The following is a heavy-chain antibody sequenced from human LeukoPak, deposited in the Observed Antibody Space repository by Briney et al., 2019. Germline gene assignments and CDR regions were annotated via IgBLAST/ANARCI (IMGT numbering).Heavy chain of an antibody. Sequence: ASVKVSCKASGGTFSSYTISWVRQAPGQGLEWMGRIIPILSIANYAQKFQGRVTITADKSTSTAYMELSSLRSEDTAVYYCARDRRDGYNYGEPDAFDIWGQGTMVTVSS. J-gene: IGHJ3*02. CDR3: ARDRRDGYNYGEPDAFDI. V-gene: IGHV1-69*04. CDR2: IIPILSIA. D-gene: IGHD5-24*01. CDR1: GGTFSSYT.